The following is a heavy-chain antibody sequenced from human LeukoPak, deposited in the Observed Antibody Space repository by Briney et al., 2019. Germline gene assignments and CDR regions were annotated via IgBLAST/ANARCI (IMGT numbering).Heavy chain of an antibody. CDR3: AKGDSSGYYYRPGYYFDY. CDR1: GLTFSSYA. D-gene: IGHD3-22*01. V-gene: IGHV3-23*01. CDR2: ISGSGGST. J-gene: IGHJ4*02. Sequence: GGSLRLSCAASGLTFSSYAMSWVRQAPGKGLEWGSAISGSGGSTYYADSVKGRFTISRDNSKNTLYLQMNSLRAEDTAVYYCAKGDSSGYYYRPGYYFDYWGQGTLVTVSS.